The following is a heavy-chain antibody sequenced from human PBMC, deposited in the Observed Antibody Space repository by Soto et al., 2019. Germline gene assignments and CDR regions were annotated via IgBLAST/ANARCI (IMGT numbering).Heavy chain of an antibody. CDR3: ARDKAPNLFGVVIMAPYYYYGMDV. J-gene: IGHJ6*02. CDR1: GDSVSSNSAA. V-gene: IGHV6-1*01. Sequence: PSQTLSLTCAISGDSVSSNSAAWNWIRQSPSRGLEWLGRTYYRSKWYNDYAVSVKSRITINPDTSKNQFSLQLNSVNPEDTAVYYCARDKAPNLFGVVIMAPYYYYGMDVWGQGTTVTVSS. CDR2: TYYRSKWYN. D-gene: IGHD3-3*01.